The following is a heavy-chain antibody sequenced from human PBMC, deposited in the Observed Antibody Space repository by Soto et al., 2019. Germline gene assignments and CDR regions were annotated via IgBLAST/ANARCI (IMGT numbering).Heavy chain of an antibody. Sequence: GGSLRLSCTASGFTFGDYAMSWFRQAPGKGLEWVGFIRSKAYGGTTEYAASVKGRFTISRDDSKSIAYLQMNSLKTEDTAVYYCTRLTYYYDSSGYTRIGYLRYWGQGTLVTVSS. CDR3: TRLTYYYDSSGYTRIGYLRY. J-gene: IGHJ4*02. CDR1: GFTFGDYA. V-gene: IGHV3-49*03. D-gene: IGHD3-22*01. CDR2: IRSKAYGGTT.